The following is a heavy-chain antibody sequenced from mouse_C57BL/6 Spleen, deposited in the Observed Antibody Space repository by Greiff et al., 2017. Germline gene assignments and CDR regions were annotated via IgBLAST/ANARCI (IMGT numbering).Heavy chain of an antibody. J-gene: IGHJ1*03. CDR3: ARDGSSYPSYWYFDV. V-gene: IGHV1-81*01. D-gene: IGHD1-1*01. CDR2: IYPRSGNT. Sequence: QVQLKESGAELARPGASVKLSCKASGYTFTSYGISWVKQRTGQGLEWIGEIYPRSGNTYYNEKFKGKATLTADKSSSTAYMELRSLTSEDSAVYFCARDGSSYPSYWYFDVWGTGTTVTVSS. CDR1: GYTFTSYG.